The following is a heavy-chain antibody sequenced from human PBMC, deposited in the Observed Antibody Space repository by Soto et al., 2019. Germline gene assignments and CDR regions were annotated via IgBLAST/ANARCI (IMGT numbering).Heavy chain of an antibody. CDR2: ISTGGRYI. CDR1: GFTFSRLA. V-gene: IGHV3-21*01. CDR3: VTNVVVVSAADS. J-gene: IGHJ5*02. Sequence: EVHLVESGGGLVKPGGSLRLSCTVSGFTFSRLAMNWVRQASGKGLEWVASISTGGRYIYYADSVKGRFTVSRDNAKESLYLQMDSLTGEDTAIYYCVTNVVVVSAADSWGQGTLVTVSS. D-gene: IGHD2-15*01.